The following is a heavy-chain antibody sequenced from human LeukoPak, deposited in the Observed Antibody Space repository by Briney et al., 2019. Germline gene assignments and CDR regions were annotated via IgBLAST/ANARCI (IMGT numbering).Heavy chain of an antibody. CDR3: ARQGGSYANRDFDY. J-gene: IGHJ4*02. D-gene: IGHD1-26*01. Sequence: GESLKISCKGSGYSFSSYWIGWVRQMPGKGLEWMGIIYPGDSDTRYSPSFQGQVTISADKPISTAYLQWSSLTASDTAIYYCARQGGSYANRDFDYWGQGTLVTVSS. CDR2: IYPGDSDT. V-gene: IGHV5-51*01. CDR1: GYSFSSYW.